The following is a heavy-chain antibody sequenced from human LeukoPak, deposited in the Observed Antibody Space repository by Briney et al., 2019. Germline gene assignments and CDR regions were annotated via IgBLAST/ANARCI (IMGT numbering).Heavy chain of an antibody. CDR3: ARRYCSGGSCYSLRGEAFDI. CDR2: IYPGDSDT. D-gene: IGHD2-15*01. CDR1: GYSFTSYW. Sequence: GESLKISCKGSGYSFTSYWIGWVRQMPGKGLEWMGIIYPGDSDTRYSPSFQGQVTISADKSISTAYLQWSSLKASDTAMYYCARRYCSGGSCYSLRGEAFDIWGQGTMVTVSS. J-gene: IGHJ3*02. V-gene: IGHV5-51*01.